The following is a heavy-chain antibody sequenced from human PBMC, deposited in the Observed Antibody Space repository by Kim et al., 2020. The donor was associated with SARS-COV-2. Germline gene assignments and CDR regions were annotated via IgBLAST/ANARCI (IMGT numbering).Heavy chain of an antibody. D-gene: IGHD6-13*01. J-gene: IGHJ3*02. V-gene: IGHV4-39*01. Sequence: PSLKRRVTRSVDTSKSQFSLKLSSVTAADTAVYYCARQGIAAALGAFDIWGQGTMVTVSS. CDR3: ARQGIAAALGAFDI.